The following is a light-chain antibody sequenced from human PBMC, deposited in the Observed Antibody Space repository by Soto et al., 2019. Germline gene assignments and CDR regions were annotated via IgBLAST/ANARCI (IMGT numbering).Light chain of an antibody. V-gene: IGKV3-15*01. CDR2: GTS. Sequence: IVMTQSPATLSLSHGERATLSCRASQSVSSNLAWYQQKPGQAPRLLIYGTSNRATGIPASFSGSGSGTEFTLTISSLQSEDFAVYYCQQYNNWPRTFGQGTKVDIK. J-gene: IGKJ1*01. CDR3: QQYNNWPRT. CDR1: QSVSSN.